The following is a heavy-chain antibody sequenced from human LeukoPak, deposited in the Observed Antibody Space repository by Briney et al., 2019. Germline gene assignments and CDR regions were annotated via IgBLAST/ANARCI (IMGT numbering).Heavy chain of an antibody. D-gene: IGHD3-10*01. CDR3: AKDAAPILWFGKTWFDP. J-gene: IGHJ5*02. V-gene: IGHV3-20*04. CDR2: INWNGDNT. Sequence: GGSLRLSCAASGFTFDDYGMSWVRQAPGKGLEWVSGINWNGDNTNYADSLKGRFTISRDNAKNSLYLQMNSLRAEDTAFYCAKDAAPILWFGKTWFDPWGQGTLVTVSS. CDR1: GFTFDDYG.